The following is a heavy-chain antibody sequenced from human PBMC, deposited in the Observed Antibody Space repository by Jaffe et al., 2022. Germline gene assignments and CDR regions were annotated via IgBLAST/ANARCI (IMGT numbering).Heavy chain of an antibody. CDR1: GFTFSSYW. D-gene: IGHD6-19*01. CDR2: IKQDGSEK. CDR3: ASHALGYIAVAGEGDAFDI. Sequence: EVQLVESGGGLVQPGGSLRLSCAASGFTFSSYWMSWVRQAPGKGLEWVANIKQDGSEKYYVDSVKGRFTISRDNAKNSLYLQMNSLRAEDTAVYYCASHALGYIAVAGEGDAFDIWGQGTMVTVSS. V-gene: IGHV3-7*01. J-gene: IGHJ3*02.